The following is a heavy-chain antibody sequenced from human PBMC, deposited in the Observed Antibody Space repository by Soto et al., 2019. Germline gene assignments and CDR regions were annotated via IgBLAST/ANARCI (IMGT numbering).Heavy chain of an antibody. CDR1: GFSLANHP. Sequence: AGSLRVSCVASGFSLANHPMNWVRQTPGKGLEWISYSSPRGDTIYYAVSVEGRFTISRDNARNSLSLHMSSLRDEDSALYYCAKGPHTNVGWPYYFESWGQGVPVTVS. CDR3: AKGPHTNVGWPYYFES. V-gene: IGHV3-48*02. D-gene: IGHD6-19*01. CDR2: SSPRGDTI. J-gene: IGHJ4*02.